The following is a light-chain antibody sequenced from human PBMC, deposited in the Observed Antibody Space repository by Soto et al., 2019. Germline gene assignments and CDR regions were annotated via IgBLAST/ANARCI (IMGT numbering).Light chain of an antibody. CDR3: QQYNNWPQT. V-gene: IGKV3-15*01. Sequence: IVMTQSPATPSVSPGERATLSCRASQSFSSHLAWYQQKPGQAPRLLIYGASTRATGIPARFSGSGSGTEFTLTISSLQSEDFAVYYCQQYNNWPQTFGQGTKVDIK. J-gene: IGKJ1*01. CDR2: GAS. CDR1: QSFSSH.